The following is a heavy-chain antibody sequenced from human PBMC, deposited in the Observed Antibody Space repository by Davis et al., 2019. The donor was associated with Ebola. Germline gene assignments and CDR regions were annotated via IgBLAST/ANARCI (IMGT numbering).Heavy chain of an antibody. J-gene: IGHJ3*02. CDR2: IKEDGSDE. Sequence: GESLKISCSASGFSFSSYWMSWVRQAPGKGPEWVANIKEDGSDEYYGDSVRGRVTISRDNAKNTLNLQMNSLRAEDTAVYYCARANDYYDSNGAFDIWGQGTMVTVSS. CDR1: GFSFSSYW. D-gene: IGHD3-22*01. CDR3: ARANDYYDSNGAFDI. V-gene: IGHV3-7*01.